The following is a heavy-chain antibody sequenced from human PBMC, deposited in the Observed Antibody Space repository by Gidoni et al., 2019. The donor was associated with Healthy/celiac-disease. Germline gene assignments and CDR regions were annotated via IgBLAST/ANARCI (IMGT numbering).Heavy chain of an antibody. CDR2: IFSNDEK. D-gene: IGHD1-1*01. V-gene: IGHV2-26*01. CDR1: GFSLSNARMG. J-gene: IGHJ5*02. Sequence: QDTLKESGPVLVKPTETLTLNCTVAGFSLSNARMGVSWIRQPPGKALEWLAHIFSNDEKSYSTSLTSRLTISKDTSKSQVVLTMTNMDPVDTATYYCARSTTSTSWFDPWGQGTLVTVSS. CDR3: ARSTTSTSWFDP.